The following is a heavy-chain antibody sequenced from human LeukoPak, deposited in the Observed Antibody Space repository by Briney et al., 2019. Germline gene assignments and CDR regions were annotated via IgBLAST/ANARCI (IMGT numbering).Heavy chain of an antibody. D-gene: IGHD6-19*01. J-gene: IGHJ4*02. Sequence: SETLSLTCTVSGGSISSYCWSWIRQPPGKGLEWIGYIFYSGSTNYNPSLKSRVTISVDTSKNQFSLKLSSVTAADTAVYYCARKIGGSSGYFDYWGQGTLVTVSS. CDR3: ARKIGGSSGYFDY. V-gene: IGHV4-59*08. CDR1: GGSISSYC. CDR2: IFYSGST.